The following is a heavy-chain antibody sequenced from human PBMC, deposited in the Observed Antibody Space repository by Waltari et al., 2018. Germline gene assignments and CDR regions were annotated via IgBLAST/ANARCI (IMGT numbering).Heavy chain of an antibody. CDR2: INGYGDKT. CDR3: AKAHFYDTSGYIEH. Sequence: EVQVLESGGGLVQPGGSVRLTCAAPGFFFNNFAINWVRQAPGKGLEWVSGINGYGDKTYYADSVKGRFTLSRDNSRNTLSLQMNSLRAEDTAVYYCAKAHFYDTSGYIEHWGQGTLVTVSS. V-gene: IGHV3-23*01. J-gene: IGHJ5*02. D-gene: IGHD3-22*01. CDR1: GFFFNNFA.